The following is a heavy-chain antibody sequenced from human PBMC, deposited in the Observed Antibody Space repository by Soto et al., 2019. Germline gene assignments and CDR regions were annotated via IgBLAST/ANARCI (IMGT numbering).Heavy chain of an antibody. V-gene: IGHV5-51*01. J-gene: IGHJ6*03. CDR2: IYPGDSDT. D-gene: IGHD4-17*01. CDR1: GYSFTSYW. Sequence: GESLKISCKGSGYSFTSYWIGWVRQMPGKGLEWMGIIYPGDSDTRYSPSFQGQVTISADKSISTAYLQWSSLKASDTAMYYCASSTHPYYYYMDVWGKGTTVTVSS. CDR3: ASSTHPYYYYMDV.